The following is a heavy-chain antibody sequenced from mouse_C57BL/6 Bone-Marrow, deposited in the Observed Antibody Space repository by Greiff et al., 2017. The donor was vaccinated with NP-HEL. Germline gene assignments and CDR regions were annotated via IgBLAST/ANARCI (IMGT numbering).Heavy chain of an antibody. J-gene: IGHJ1*03. CDR2: IYIGNGYT. CDR3: AVYYYGSSFYWYFDV. D-gene: IGHD1-1*01. V-gene: IGHV1-58*01. CDR1: GYTFTSYG. Sequence: VQLQQSGAELVRPGSSVKMSCKTSGYTFTSYGINWVKQRPGQGLEWIGYIYIGNGYTEYNEKFKGKATLTSETSSRKAYMQLSRLTSEDSAIYFCAVYYYGSSFYWYFDVWGTGTTVTVSS.